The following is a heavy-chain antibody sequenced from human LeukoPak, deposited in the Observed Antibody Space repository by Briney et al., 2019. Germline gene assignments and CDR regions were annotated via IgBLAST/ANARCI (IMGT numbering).Heavy chain of an antibody. CDR1: GFTFSNAW. CDR3: TTEAQTMYSSSWYRGDY. D-gene: IGHD6-13*01. J-gene: IGHJ4*02. V-gene: IGHV3-15*01. Sequence: GGSLRLSCAASGFTFSNAWMSWVRQAPGKGLEWVGRIKSKTDGGTTDYAAPVKGRFTISRDDSKNTLYLQMNSLKTEDTAVYYCTTEAQTMYSSSWYRGDYWGQGTLVTVSS. CDR2: IKSKTDGGTT.